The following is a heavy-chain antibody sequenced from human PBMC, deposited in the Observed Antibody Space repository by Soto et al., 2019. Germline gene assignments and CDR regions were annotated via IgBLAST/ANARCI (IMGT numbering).Heavy chain of an antibody. CDR1: GFTVNSYA. CDR2: ISGSGGST. Sequence: GGSLRLSCAASGFTVNSYAMTWVRQPPGKGLEWVSTISGSGGSTYYADSVKGRFTISRDHSKNTLYLQMNSLRDEDTAVYYCPKDLRRGGGSSWYVEDWGQGTLVTVSS. D-gene: IGHD6-13*01. J-gene: IGHJ4*02. CDR3: PKDLRRGGGSSWYVED. V-gene: IGHV3-23*01.